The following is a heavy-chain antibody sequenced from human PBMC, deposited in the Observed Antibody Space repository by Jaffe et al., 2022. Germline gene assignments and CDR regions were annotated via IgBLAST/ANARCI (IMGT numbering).Heavy chain of an antibody. V-gene: IGHV3-48*01. D-gene: IGHD3-16*02. CDR1: GFTFSSYS. CDR2: ISDSSRSII. J-gene: IGHJ4*02. Sequence: EVQLVESGGGLVQPGGSLRLSCAASGFTFSSYSMNWVRQAPGKGLEWVSYISDSSRSIIYYADSVKGRFTISRDNAKNSLYLQMNSLRAEDTAVYYCATSMITFGGVIVYWGQGTLVTVSS. CDR3: ATSMITFGGVIVY.